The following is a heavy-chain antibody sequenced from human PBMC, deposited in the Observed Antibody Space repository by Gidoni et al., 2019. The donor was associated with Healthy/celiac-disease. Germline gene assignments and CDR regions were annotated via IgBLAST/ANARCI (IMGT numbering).Heavy chain of an antibody. CDR3: ARDEGGWYSFDY. V-gene: IGHV4-34*01. CDR1: GGSFSGYY. CDR2: INHSGST. J-gene: IGHJ4*02. Sequence: QVQLQQWGAGLLKPSETLSLTCAVYGGSFSGYYWSWIRQPPGKGLEWIGEINHSGSTNYNPSLKSRVTISVDTSKNQFSLKLSSVTAADTAVYYCARDEGGWYSFDYWGQGTLVTVSS. D-gene: IGHD6-19*01.